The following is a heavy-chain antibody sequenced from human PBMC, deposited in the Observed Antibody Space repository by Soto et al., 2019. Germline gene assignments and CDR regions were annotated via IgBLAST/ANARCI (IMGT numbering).Heavy chain of an antibody. CDR2: ISGSGGST. CDR1: GFTFSNFA. D-gene: IGHD2-2*01. V-gene: IGHV3-23*01. J-gene: IGHJ4*02. Sequence: GGSLRLSCAASGFTFSNFAMSWVRQAPGKGPEWVSGISGSGGSTFYVDSVKGRFTISRDNSKSTLYLQMNSLRGDDTAVYYCAKGVRSSSCYGSFDCWGQGSLVTVSS. CDR3: AKGVRSSSCYGSFDC.